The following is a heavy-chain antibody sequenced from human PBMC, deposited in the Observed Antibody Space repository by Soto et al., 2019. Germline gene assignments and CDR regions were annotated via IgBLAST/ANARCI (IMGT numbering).Heavy chain of an antibody. D-gene: IGHD5-18*01. CDR2: IFSSGST. Sequence: PSETLSLTCTVSGGSISIIGSFWGWFRHPPGKALEWLGNIFSSGSTYYNPSLKSRVTISIDTSKNQFSLRLSSMTAADTAVYFCAAGYTYGCFDPWGQGTQVTVS. V-gene: IGHV4-39*01. J-gene: IGHJ5*02. CDR3: AAGYTYGCFDP. CDR1: GGSISIIGSF.